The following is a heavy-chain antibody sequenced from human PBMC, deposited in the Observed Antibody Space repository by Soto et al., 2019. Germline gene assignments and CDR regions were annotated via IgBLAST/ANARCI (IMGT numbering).Heavy chain of an antibody. D-gene: IGHD6-19*01. Sequence: QTTLKESGPTLVKPTQTLTLTCTVSGVSLSTPAVRVGWIRQPPGKALEWLAVIYWDDDRRYSPSLKSRLTITKATSKHQVVLLMTTMDPVETATYYGAAGIVVPGNDYYAMDVWGQGTTVAVSS. J-gene: IGHJ6*02. V-gene: IGHV2-5*02. CDR3: AAGIVVPGNDYYAMDV. CDR2: IYWDDDR. CDR1: GVSLSTPAVR.